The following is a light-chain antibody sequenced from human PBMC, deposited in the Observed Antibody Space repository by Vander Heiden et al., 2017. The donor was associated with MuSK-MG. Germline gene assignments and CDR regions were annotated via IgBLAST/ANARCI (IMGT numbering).Light chain of an antibody. Sequence: QSALPQPRSVSGSPGQSVTLSCTGTNCDVGGYNSVSWSQQHPGKAPKLMIYDVSKRPSGVPDRFSGSKSGNTASLTISGLQAEDEANYYCCSYAGSFTLVFGGGTKLTVL. J-gene: IGLJ2*01. V-gene: IGLV2-11*01. CDR1: NCDVGGYNS. CDR3: CSYAGSFTLV. CDR2: DVS.